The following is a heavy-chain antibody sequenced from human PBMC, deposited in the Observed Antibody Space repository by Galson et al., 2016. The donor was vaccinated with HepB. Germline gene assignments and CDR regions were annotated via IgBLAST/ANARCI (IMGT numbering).Heavy chain of an antibody. CDR2: INGDGTSA. Sequence: SLRLSCAAPGFTFSNHWMHWVRQVPGKGLVWVSRINGDGTSAFYADSVKDRFTVSRDNAKNTFYMQMNTLRVDDTAVYYCASKVARVSIGVYDVWGRGTMVTVSS. D-gene: IGHD3-3*02. J-gene: IGHJ3*01. V-gene: IGHV3-74*01. CDR3: ASKVARVSIGVYDV. CDR1: GFTFSNHW.